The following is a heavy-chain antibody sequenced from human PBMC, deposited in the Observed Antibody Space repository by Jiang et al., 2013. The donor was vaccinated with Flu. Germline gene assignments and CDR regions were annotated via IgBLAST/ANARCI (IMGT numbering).Heavy chain of an antibody. V-gene: IGHV4-39*01. D-gene: IGHD2-2*01. CDR3: ARLEECTSTSCIGGLEI. Sequence: GSGLVKPSETLSLTCTVSGGSISSSSYYWGWIRQPPGKGLEWIGSIYYSGSTYYNPSLKSRVTISVDTSKNQFSLKLSSVTAADTAVYYCARLEECTSTSCIGGLEIWGQGTVVTVSS. CDR2: IYYSGST. CDR1: GGSISSSSYY. J-gene: IGHJ3*02.